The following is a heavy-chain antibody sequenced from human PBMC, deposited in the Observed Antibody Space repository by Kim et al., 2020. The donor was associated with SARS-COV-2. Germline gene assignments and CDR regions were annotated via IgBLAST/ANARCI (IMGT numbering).Heavy chain of an antibody. CDR1: GFPFSSYH. J-gene: IGHJ6*02. CDR2: ISTDGRTT. Sequence: GGSLRLSCVASGFPFSSYHMNWVRQAPGKGLEYVSFISTDGRTTTYADSVTGRLTISRDNAKDLVYLQMNSLRAEDTAVYYCAREDYRAMDVWGQGTTVTVS. V-gene: IGHV3-48*04. CDR3: AREDYRAMDV. D-gene: IGHD4-4*01.